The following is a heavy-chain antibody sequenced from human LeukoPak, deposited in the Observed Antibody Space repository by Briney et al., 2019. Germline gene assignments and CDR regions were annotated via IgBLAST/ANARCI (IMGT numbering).Heavy chain of an antibody. CDR3: AELGITMIGGV. V-gene: IGHV3-23*01. Sequence: GESLRLSCVASGFTFSSYAMSWVRQAPGKGLEWVSAISGSSGNTHYADSVKGRFTISRDNAKNSLYLQMNSLRAEDTAVYYCAELGITMIGGVWGKGTTVTISS. CDR1: GFTFSSYA. CDR2: ISGSSGNT. J-gene: IGHJ6*04. D-gene: IGHD3-10*02.